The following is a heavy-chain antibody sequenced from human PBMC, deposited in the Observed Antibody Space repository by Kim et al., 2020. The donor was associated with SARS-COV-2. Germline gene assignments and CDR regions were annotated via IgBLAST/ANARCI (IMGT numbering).Heavy chain of an antibody. D-gene: IGHD6-13*01. J-gene: IGHJ6*02. CDR2: IIPILGIA. Sequence: SVKVSCKASGGTFSSYAISWVRQAPGQGLEWMGRIIPILGIANYAQKFQGRVTITADKSTSTAYMELSSLRSEDTAVYYCSSGSSWPPVLHPEHYYYYYGMDVWGQGTTVTVSS. V-gene: IGHV1-69*04. CDR3: SSGSSWPPVLHPEHYYYYYGMDV. CDR1: GGTFSSYA.